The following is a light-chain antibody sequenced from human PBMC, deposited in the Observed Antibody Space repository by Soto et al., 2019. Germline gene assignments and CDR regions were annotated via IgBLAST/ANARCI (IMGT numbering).Light chain of an antibody. CDR1: SSDIGVYNY. CDR2: EVS. Sequence: QSALTQPASVSGSPGQSITISCTGTSSDIGVYNYVFWYQQHPGKAPKLVICEVSNRPSGVSSRFSGSKSGNTASLTISGLRAEDEADYYCTSFTTTNIWVFGGGTKVTVL. CDR3: TSFTTTNIWV. V-gene: IGLV2-14*01. J-gene: IGLJ3*02.